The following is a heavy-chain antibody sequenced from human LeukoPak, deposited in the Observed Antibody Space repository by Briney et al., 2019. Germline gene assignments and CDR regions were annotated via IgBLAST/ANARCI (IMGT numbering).Heavy chain of an antibody. V-gene: IGHV4-4*07. CDR3: AREGYYDFWSGYLGSPVGYYFDY. J-gene: IGHJ4*02. D-gene: IGHD3-3*01. Sequence: SETLSLTCTVSGGSISSYYWSWIRQPAGKGLEWIGRIYTSGSTNYNPSLKSRVTMSVDTSKNQFSLKLSSVTAADTAVYYCAREGYYDFWSGYLGSPVGYYFDYWGQGTLVTVSS. CDR2: IYTSGST. CDR1: GGSISSYY.